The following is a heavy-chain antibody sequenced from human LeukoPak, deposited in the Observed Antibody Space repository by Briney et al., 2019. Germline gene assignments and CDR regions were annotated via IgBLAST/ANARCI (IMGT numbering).Heavy chain of an antibody. CDR1: GLTFSSYA. V-gene: IGHV3-23*01. D-gene: IGHD6-19*01. CDR2: ISGSGGST. CDR3: ANTPLYSSGWYKMTY. J-gene: IGHJ4*02. Sequence: GGSLGLSCAASGLTFSSYALSWVRQAPRKGLEWVSSISGSGGSTYYADSVKGRFTISRDNSKNALYLQMSSLRVEDTAVYYCANTPLYSSGWYKMTYWGQGTLVTVSS.